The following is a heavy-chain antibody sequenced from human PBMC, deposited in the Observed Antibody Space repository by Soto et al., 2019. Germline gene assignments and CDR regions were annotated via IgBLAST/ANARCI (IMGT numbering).Heavy chain of an antibody. Sequence: EVQLVESGGGLVQPGGSLRLSCAASGFTFSDYSMDWVRQAPGKGLEWVSHISSISSTIYYADSVKGRFTISRDNAKNSLYLQKNSMSNEDTAVDYWARDGGSGGFWGLSTLVTVSS. J-gene: IGHJ4*02. D-gene: IGHD3-10*01. V-gene: IGHV3-48*02. CDR3: ARDGGSGGF. CDR1: GFTFSDYS. CDR2: ISSISSTI.